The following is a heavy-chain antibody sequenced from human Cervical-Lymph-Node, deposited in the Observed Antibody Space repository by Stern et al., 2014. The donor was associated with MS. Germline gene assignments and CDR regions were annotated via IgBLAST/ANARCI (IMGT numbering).Heavy chain of an antibody. CDR1: GGSVSSGSYY. Sequence: QVQLQESGPGLVKPSETLSLTCTVSGGSVSSGSYYWSWIRQPPGKGLEWIGDIYYSGSTTYNPSLKSRVTISVDTSKNQFSLKLSSVTAADTAVYYCAREQYYYDSSGYYSLYNWFDPWGQGTLVTVSS. CDR3: AREQYYYDSSGYYSLYNWFDP. D-gene: IGHD3-22*01. J-gene: IGHJ5*02. CDR2: IYYSGST. V-gene: IGHV4-61*01.